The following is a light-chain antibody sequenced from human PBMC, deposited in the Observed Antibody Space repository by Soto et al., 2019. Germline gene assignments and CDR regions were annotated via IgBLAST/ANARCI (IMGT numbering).Light chain of an antibody. CDR1: QSVSSSY. CDR2: GAS. Sequence: EIAWMQSPGTLSLSPGERATLSCRASQSVSSSYLVWYQQKPGQAPRLLIYGASSRATGIPDRFSGSGSGTDFTLTISRLEPEDFAVYYCQQYGSSPLTFGGGTKVEIK. CDR3: QQYGSSPLT. V-gene: IGKV3-20*01. J-gene: IGKJ4*01.